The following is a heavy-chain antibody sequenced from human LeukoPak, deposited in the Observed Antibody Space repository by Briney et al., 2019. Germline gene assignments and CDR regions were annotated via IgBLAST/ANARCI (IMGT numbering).Heavy chain of an antibody. Sequence: GGSLRLSCAASGFTVSSNYMSWVRQAPGKGLEWVSVISGSGGSTYYAESVKGRFTISRDISKNTVYLQMNSLRAEDTAVYYCAKSSSCSSTSCYRKDAFDIWGQGTMVTVSS. V-gene: IGHV3-23*01. CDR2: ISGSGGST. J-gene: IGHJ3*02. CDR1: GFTVSSNY. D-gene: IGHD2-2*01. CDR3: AKSSSCSSTSCYRKDAFDI.